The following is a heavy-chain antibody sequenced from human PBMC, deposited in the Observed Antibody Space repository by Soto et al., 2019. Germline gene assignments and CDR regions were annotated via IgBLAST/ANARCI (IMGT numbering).Heavy chain of an antibody. CDR1: GFTVSNNF. V-gene: IGHV3-53*05. CDR3: ARGYWLDP. CDR2: IYAGGNT. Sequence: GGSLRLSCEASGFTVSNNFVTWVRQAPGKGLEWVSIIYAGGNTYYADLLKGRFTLSRDSSENTVYLQMNSLRPDDTAIYYCARGYWLDPWGQGTLVTVSS. J-gene: IGHJ5*02.